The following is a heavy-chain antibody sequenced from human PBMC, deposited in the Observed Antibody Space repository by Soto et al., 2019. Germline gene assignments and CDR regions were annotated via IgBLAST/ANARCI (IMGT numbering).Heavy chain of an antibody. CDR2: IYHSGST. D-gene: IGHD3-3*01. CDR3: ARDAATYYDFCSCYQSNCYFDL. CDR1: SGSISSSNW. V-gene: IGHV4-4*02. J-gene: IGHJ2*01. Sequence: QVQLQESGPGLVKPSGTLSLTCAVSSGSISSSNWWSWVRQPPGKGLEWIGEIYHSGSTNYNPSIKSRVTISVAKSKHQFALTRSSVTAADTAVYYCARDAATYYDFCSCYQSNCYFDLWGRGTMVTVSS.